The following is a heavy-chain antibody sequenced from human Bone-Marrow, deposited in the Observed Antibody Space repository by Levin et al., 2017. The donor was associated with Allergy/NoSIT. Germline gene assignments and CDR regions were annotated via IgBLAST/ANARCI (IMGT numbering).Heavy chain of an antibody. V-gene: IGHV1-69*01. D-gene: IGHD4-11*01. CDR3: ARQRVRPLGVTGTTHYFYYGMDV. CDR2: IIPMFGRT. CDR1: GGNFNDDA. J-gene: IGHJ6*02. Sequence: SGGSLRLSCKTSGGNFNDDAINWVRQAPRQGLEWMGGIIPMFGRTSYARSFQGRITITADEGTRIAYVELTGLRSEDTATYYCARQRVRPLGVTGTTHYFYYGMDVWGQGTTITVSS.